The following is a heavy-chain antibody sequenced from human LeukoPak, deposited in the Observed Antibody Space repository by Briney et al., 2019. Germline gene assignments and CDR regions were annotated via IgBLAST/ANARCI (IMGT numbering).Heavy chain of an antibody. J-gene: IGHJ4*02. CDR2: IYYSGTT. Sequence: SETLSLTCTVSGGSISNYYWSWIRQPPGKGLEWIGHIYYSGTTNYNPSLKSRVTISVDTSKNQFSLELTDVTAADTAFYYCARALFVDYNTAFLVWGQGTLVTVSS. D-gene: IGHD1-14*01. CDR1: GGSISNYY. CDR3: ARALFVDYNTAFLV. V-gene: IGHV4-59*01.